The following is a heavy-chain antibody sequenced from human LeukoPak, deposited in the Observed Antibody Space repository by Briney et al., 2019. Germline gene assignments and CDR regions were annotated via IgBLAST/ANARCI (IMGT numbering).Heavy chain of an antibody. CDR3: ARVPREIASI. V-gene: IGHV1-8*01. D-gene: IGHD3-16*02. J-gene: IGHJ3*02. CDR2: MNPTSGNT. Sequence: GASVKVSCKASGYTFTSYDINWVRQAPGQGLEWMGYMNPTSGNTGYAQKFQGRVTMTTDTSKSTAYMELSSLRSEDTAVYYCARVPREIASIWGQGTMVTVSS. CDR1: GYTFTSYD.